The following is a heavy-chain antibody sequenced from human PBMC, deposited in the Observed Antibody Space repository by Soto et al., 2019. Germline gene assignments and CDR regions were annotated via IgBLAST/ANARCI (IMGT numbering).Heavy chain of an antibody. CDR2: ISGSGGRT. Sequence: GGSLRLSCAASGFTFSSYAMSWVRQAPGKGLEWVSAISGSGGRTYYADSVKGRFTISRDNSKNTLYLQMNSLRAEDTAVYYCAKIMEISFFTITGATGYFDYWGQGTLVTRLL. CDR3: AKIMEISFFTITGATGYFDY. D-gene: IGHD1-20*01. CDR1: GFTFSSYA. V-gene: IGHV3-23*01. J-gene: IGHJ4*02.